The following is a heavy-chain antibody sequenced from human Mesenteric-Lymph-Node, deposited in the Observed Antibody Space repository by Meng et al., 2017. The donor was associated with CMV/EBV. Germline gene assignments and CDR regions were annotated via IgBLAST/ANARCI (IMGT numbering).Heavy chain of an antibody. Sequence: LRLSCTVSGGSISSGDYYWTWIRQPPGKGLEWIGYIYYSGSTYYNPSLKSRLTISVDTSKNQFSLKLSSVTAADTAVYYCARGGSVSCKDWGQGTLVTVSS. J-gene: IGHJ4*02. CDR3: ARGGSVSCKD. CDR1: GGSISSGDYY. D-gene: IGHD2-2*01. V-gene: IGHV4-30-4*08. CDR2: IYYSGST.